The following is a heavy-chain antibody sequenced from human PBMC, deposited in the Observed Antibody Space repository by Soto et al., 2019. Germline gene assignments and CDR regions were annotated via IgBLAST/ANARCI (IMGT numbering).Heavy chain of an antibody. CDR3: ARVSFGDARVTSIEQ. CDR1: GFTFSTYS. V-gene: IGHV3-21*02. D-gene: IGHD4-17*01. J-gene: IGHJ4*02. CDR2: ITRSSAYI. Sequence: EVQLVESGGGLVKPGGSLRLSCAASGFTFSTYSMNWVRQAPGKGLEWVSSITRSSAYIYYADSVKGRFTISRDNAKNSLYLQMNSLRAEDTAVYFCARVSFGDARVTSIEQWGQGTLVTVSS.